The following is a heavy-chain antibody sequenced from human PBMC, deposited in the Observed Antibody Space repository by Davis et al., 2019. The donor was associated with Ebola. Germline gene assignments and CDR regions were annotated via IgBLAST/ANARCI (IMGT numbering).Heavy chain of an antibody. V-gene: IGHV3-73*01. CDR1: GFTFSGSA. CDR2: IRSKANSYAT. D-gene: IGHD3-3*01. CDR3: VKDHNVLRFLEWPNYYYYGMDV. J-gene: IGHJ6*02. Sequence: GGSLRLSCAASGFTFSGSAMHWVRQASGKGLEWVGRIRSKANSYATAYAASVKGRFTISRDDSKNTAYLQMNSLKTEDTAVYYCVKDHNVLRFLEWPNYYYYGMDVWGQGTTVTVSS.